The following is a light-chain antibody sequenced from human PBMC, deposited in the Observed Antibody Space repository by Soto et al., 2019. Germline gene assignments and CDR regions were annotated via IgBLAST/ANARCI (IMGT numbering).Light chain of an antibody. CDR2: GAS. CDR3: QKYNSAPHT. V-gene: IGKV1-27*01. J-gene: IGKJ3*01. Sequence: DIQMTQSPSSLSASVGDRVTITCRASQGISNFLAWYQKKPGKVPNLLIHGASNLHSGVPSRFSGSGSGTDFTLTISSLQPEDVATYYCQKYNSAPHTFGPGTTIEI. CDR1: QGISNF.